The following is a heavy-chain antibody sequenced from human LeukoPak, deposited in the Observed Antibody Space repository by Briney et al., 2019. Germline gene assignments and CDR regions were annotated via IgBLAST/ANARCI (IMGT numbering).Heavy chain of an antibody. Sequence: PGRSLRLSCAASGFTFDDYAMHWVRQAPGKGLEWVSGISWNSGSIGYADSVKGRFTISRDNAKNSLYLQMNSLRDEDTAVYYCARDNAYSNDDYYYYYYMDVWGKGTTVTVSS. CDR2: ISWNSGSI. CDR1: GFTFDDYA. CDR3: ARDNAYSNDDYYYYYYMDV. V-gene: IGHV3-9*01. D-gene: IGHD4-11*01. J-gene: IGHJ6*03.